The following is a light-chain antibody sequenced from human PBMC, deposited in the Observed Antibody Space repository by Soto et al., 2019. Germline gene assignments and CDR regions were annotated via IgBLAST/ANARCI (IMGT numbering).Light chain of an antibody. CDR2: DVS. J-gene: IGLJ3*02. Sequence: QSALTQRRSVSGSPGQSVTISCTGTSSDVGGYNYVSWYQQHPGQAPKLMIYDVSKRPSGVPDRFSGSKSGNTASLTLSGLQAEDEADYYGCSYAGSYSWVFGGGTKVTVL. CDR3: CSYAGSYSWV. V-gene: IGLV2-11*01. CDR1: SSDVGGYNY.